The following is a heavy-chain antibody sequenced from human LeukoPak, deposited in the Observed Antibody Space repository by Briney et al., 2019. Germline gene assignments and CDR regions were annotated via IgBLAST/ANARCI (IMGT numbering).Heavy chain of an antibody. J-gene: IGHJ4*02. CDR2: IKSDGSTT. D-gene: IGHD2-15*01. V-gene: IGHV3-74*01. CDR1: GFTFSSYW. Sequence: GGSLRLSCAASGFTFSSYWMHWVRQAPGKGLVWVSRIKSDGSTTTYADSVTGRFTISRDNAKNTVYLQMNSLRVEDTAVYYCARDPSFGSCPQDRGQGTLVTVSS. CDR3: ARDPSFGSCPQD.